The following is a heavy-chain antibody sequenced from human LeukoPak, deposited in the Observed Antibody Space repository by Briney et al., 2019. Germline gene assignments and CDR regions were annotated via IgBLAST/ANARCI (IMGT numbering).Heavy chain of an antibody. CDR1: GFTFSSYG. Sequence: GGSLRLSCAASGFTFSSYGMHWVRQAPGKGLEWVAVIWYDGSNKYYADSVKGRFTISRDNSRNTLYLQMNSLRAEDTAVYYCARNQDYGVYNSVGAFDIWGQGTMVTVSS. CDR2: IWYDGSNK. J-gene: IGHJ3*02. CDR3: ARNQDYGVYNSVGAFDI. D-gene: IGHD4-17*01. V-gene: IGHV3-33*01.